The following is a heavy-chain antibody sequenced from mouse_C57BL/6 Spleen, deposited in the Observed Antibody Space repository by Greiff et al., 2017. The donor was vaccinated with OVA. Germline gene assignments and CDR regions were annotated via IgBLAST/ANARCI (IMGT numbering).Heavy chain of an antibody. J-gene: IGHJ4*01. Sequence: EVKLVESGTVLARPGASVKMSCKTSGYTFTSYWMHWVKQRPGQGLEWIGALYPGNSDTSYNQKFKGKAKLPAVTSASTAYMELSSLTNEDSAVYYCTRHYGNFSYAMDYWGQGTSVTVSS. V-gene: IGHV1-5*01. CDR3: TRHYGNFSYAMDY. D-gene: IGHD2-1*01. CDR1: GYTFTSYW. CDR2: LYPGNSDT.